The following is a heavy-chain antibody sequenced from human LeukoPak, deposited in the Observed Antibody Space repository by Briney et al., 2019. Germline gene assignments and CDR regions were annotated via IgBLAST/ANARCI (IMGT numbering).Heavy chain of an antibody. Sequence: ASVKVSCKASGYTFTSLYTHWVRQAPGQGLEWMAIINPSGGRASYAQKFQGRVTMTRDTSTSTVYMELSSLRSEDTAVYYCARNAVVVVPSCYYYYMGVWGKGTTVTISS. D-gene: IGHD2-15*01. CDR2: INPSGGRA. CDR1: GYTFTSLY. CDR3: ARNAVVVVPSCYYYYMGV. J-gene: IGHJ6*03. V-gene: IGHV1-46*01.